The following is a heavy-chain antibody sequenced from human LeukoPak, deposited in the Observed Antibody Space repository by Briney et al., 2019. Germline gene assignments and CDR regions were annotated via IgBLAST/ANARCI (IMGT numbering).Heavy chain of an antibody. CDR3: GRGPKGGVPHHDMDV. V-gene: IGHV1-18*01. J-gene: IGHJ6*02. D-gene: IGHD3-16*01. Sequence: ASVKVSCKASGYTFTSYGISWVRQAPGQGLEWMGWISAYSGDTNYAQKFQGRATMATDTSTSTAYMELRSLSSDDTAVYYCGRGPKGGVPHHDMDVGGGGTTVTVS. CDR2: ISAYSGDT. CDR1: GYTFTSYG.